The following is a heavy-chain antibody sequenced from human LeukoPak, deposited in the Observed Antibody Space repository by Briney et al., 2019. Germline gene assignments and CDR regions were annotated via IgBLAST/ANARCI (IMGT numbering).Heavy chain of an antibody. CDR1: GFTFSSYA. V-gene: IGHV3-23*01. CDR3: AKALSTVTTRSVEY. CDR2: VSGSGGST. J-gene: IGHJ4*02. Sequence: RPGGSLRLSCAASGFTFSSYAMGWVRQAPGRGLEWVSSVSGSGGSTYYADSVKGRFTISRDNSKSTLYLQMNSLRAGDTAVYYCAKALSTVTTRSVEYWGQGTLVTVSS. D-gene: IGHD4-17*01.